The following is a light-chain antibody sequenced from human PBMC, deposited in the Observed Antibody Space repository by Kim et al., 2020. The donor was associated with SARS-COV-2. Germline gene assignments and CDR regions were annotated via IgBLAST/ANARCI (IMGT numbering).Light chain of an antibody. CDR2: GEN. CDR3: QCRDSGGNFVV. V-gene: IGLV3-19*01. CDR1: SLRSFF. J-gene: IGLJ2*01. Sequence: SSELTQDPAVSVALGQTVTITCRGDSLRSFFASWYQQKPGQAPFLVIYGENKRPSGIPDRFSVSRSGDTSLLTITQSQAMDEADYYCQCRDSGGNFVVFGGGTQLTVL.